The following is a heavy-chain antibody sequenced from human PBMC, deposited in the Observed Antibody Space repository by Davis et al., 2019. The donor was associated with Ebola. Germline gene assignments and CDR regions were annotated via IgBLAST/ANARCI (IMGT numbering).Heavy chain of an antibody. J-gene: IGHJ6*02. CDR2: ISGSGGST. D-gene: IGHD3-16*02. Sequence: GESLKISCAASEFTFSGYAMSWVRQAPGKGLEWVSAISGSGGSTYYAGSVKGRFTISRDNSRNTLYLQMNSLRAEDTAVYYCARDHVITFGGVIVTVDYYYGMDVWGQGTTVTVSS. V-gene: IGHV3-23*01. CDR1: EFTFSGYA. CDR3: ARDHVITFGGVIVTVDYYYGMDV.